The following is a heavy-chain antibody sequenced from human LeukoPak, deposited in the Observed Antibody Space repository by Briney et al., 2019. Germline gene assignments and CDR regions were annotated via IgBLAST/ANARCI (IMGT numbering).Heavy chain of an antibody. CDR3: ARVPDTFILVDQVPAFDI. V-gene: IGHV6-1*01. D-gene: IGHD2-2*01. Sequence: SQTLSHTCAISVDSDFSNIAAWNWIRQSPSRGLEWLGRTYYRSKWYNDYAVSVKSRITINPDTSKNQFSLLLNSVTPQDTAVYYCARVPDTFILVDQVPAFDIWGHGKMVTVSS. CDR2: TYYRSKWYN. CDR1: VDSDFSNIAA. J-gene: IGHJ3*02.